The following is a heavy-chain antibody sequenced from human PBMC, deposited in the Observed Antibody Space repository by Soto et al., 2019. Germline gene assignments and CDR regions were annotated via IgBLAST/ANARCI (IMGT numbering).Heavy chain of an antibody. CDR3: ARGRYGSRQFDY. CDR1: GYTFTSYD. Sequence: QVQLVQSGAEVEKPGASVKVSCKASGYTFTSYDINWVRQATGQGLEWMGWMNPNSGNTGYAQKFQGRVTMNRNTSISTAYMGLSSLRSEDTAVYYCARGRYGSRQFDYWGQGTLVTVSS. CDR2: MNPNSGNT. J-gene: IGHJ4*02. V-gene: IGHV1-8*01. D-gene: IGHD1-1*01.